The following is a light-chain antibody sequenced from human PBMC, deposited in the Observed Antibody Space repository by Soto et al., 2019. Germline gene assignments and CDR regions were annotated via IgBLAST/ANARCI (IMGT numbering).Light chain of an antibody. Sequence: DIVMSQYTDTLSVSQGESAALSCRASQRVYSNLAWYQQRPGQAPRLLIFGASARPTGIPARISGSGSGTEFTLTISSLRSEDFAVYFCQQYYSWPRTFGQGTKVDI. J-gene: IGKJ1*01. V-gene: IGKV3-15*01. CDR1: QRVYSN. CDR2: GAS. CDR3: QQYYSWPRT.